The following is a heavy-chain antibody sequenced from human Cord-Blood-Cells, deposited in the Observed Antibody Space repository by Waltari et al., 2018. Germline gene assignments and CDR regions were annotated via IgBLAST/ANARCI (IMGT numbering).Heavy chain of an antibody. CDR1: GFSLSTSGVG. Sequence: QITLKESGPTLVKPTQTLTLPCTFSGFSLSTSGVGVGWIRQPPGKALEWLALIYWDDDKRYSPALKSRLTITKDTSKNQVVLTMTNMDPVDTATYYCAHSREGGYDLIEWGQGTLVTVSS. J-gene: IGHJ4*02. CDR2: IYWDDDK. V-gene: IGHV2-5*02. CDR3: AHSREGGYDLIE. D-gene: IGHD5-12*01.